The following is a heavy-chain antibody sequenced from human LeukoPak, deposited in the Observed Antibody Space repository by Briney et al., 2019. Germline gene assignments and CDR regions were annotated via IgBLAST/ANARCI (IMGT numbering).Heavy chain of an antibody. CDR1: GGSFSGYY. V-gene: IGHV4-34*01. CDR2: INHSGST. J-gene: IGHJ4*02. Sequence: PPETLSLTCAVYGGSFSGYYWSWIRQPPGKGLEWIGEINHSGSTNYNPSLKSRVTISVDTSKNQFSLKLSSVTAADTAVYHCARHPPRYWGQGTLVTVSS. CDR3: ARHPPRY.